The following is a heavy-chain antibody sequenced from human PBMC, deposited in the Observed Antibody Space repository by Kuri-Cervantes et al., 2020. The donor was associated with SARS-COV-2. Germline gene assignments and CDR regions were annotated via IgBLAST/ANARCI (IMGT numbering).Heavy chain of an antibody. CDR2: ISSSGSTI. Sequence: LSRTCAASGFTFSSYEMNRVRQAPGKGLEWVSYISSSGSTIYYADSVKGRFTISRDNAKNSLYLQMNRLRAEDTAVYYCAREDSSGYPLWDYYYGMDVWGQGPTVTCYS. J-gene: IGHJ6*01. CDR3: AREDSSGYPLWDYYYGMDV. CDR1: GFTFSSYE. D-gene: IGHD3-22*01. V-gene: IGHV3-48*03.